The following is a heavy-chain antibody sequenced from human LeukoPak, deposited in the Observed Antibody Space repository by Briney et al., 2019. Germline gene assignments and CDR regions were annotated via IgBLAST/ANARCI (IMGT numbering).Heavy chain of an antibody. CDR1: GYTFTSYY. CDR2: INPSGGST. J-gene: IGHJ6*03. V-gene: IGHV1-46*01. D-gene: IGHD1-26*01. Sequence: ASVKVSCKASGYTFTSYYMHWVRQAPGQGLEWMGIINPSGGSTSYAQKFQGRVTMTRDMSTSTVYMELSSLRSEDTAVYYCARGLVGATLDYYYYMDVWGKGTTVTISS. CDR3: ARGLVGATLDYYYYMDV.